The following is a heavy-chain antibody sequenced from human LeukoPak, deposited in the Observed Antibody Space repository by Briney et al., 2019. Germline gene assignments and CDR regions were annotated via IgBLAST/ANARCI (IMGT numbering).Heavy chain of an antibody. CDR3: ARGLDYYDSSSWFDP. CDR2: IYYSGST. V-gene: IGHV4-31*11. J-gene: IGHJ5*02. D-gene: IGHD3-22*01. Sequence: SKTLSLTCAVYGGSFSGYYWSWIRQHPGKGLEWIGYIYYSGSTYYNPSLKSRVTISVDTSKNQFSLKLSSVTAADTAVYYCARGLDYYDSSSWFDPWGQGTLVTVSS. CDR1: GGSFSGYY.